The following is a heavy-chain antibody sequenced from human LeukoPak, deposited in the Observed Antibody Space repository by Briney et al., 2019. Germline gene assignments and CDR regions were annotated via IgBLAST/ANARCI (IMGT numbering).Heavy chain of an antibody. CDR1: GFIFSHHG. CDR2: IWSDASNR. D-gene: IGHD4-11*01. V-gene: IGHV3-30*12. J-gene: IGHJ4*01. Sequence: GGSLRLSCAASGFIFSHHGMHWVRQAPGKGLERVAVIWSDASNRFYATSVKGRFTISRDNFQKTVFLQMNSLRVEDTGIYYCARDAQRGFDYSNSLRYWGHGTLVTVSS. CDR3: ARDAQRGFDYSNSLRY.